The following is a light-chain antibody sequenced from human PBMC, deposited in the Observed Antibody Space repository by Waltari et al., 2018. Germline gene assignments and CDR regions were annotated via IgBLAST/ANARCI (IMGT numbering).Light chain of an antibody. Sequence: SLLTQPPSLSPAPGQKVPISCSQSRHNIANNYQPSYQQLPGTAPKLLIYDNNQRPSGIPDRFSGSKSGTSATLGITGLQTGDEADYYCGTWDSSLSAVVFGGGTKLTVL. V-gene: IGLV1-51*01. CDR3: GTWDSSLSAVV. J-gene: IGLJ2*01. CDR2: DNN. CDR1: RHNIANNY.